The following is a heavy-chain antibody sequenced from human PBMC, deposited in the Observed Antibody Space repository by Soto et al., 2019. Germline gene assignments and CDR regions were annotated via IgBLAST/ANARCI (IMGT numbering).Heavy chain of an antibody. CDR3: AREGRGKKAGYNGLVSLGY. Sequence: QVQLVQSGAEVKTPGSSLKVSCTVSGSRFSNYVISWVRQAPGHGLEWLGRIIPIFNTTQYAQTFQGRVTIPADKATKTAFLELSSLRSDDTAVYYCAREGRGKKAGYNGLVSLGYWGQGTLVTVSS. CDR1: GSRFSNYV. CDR2: IIPIFNTT. V-gene: IGHV1-69*06. J-gene: IGHJ4*02. D-gene: IGHD2-2*02.